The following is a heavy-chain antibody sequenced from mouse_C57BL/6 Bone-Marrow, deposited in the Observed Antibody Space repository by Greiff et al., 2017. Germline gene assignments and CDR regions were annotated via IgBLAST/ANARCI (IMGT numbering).Heavy chain of an antibody. Sequence: QVQLKQPGAELVKPGASVKMSCKASGYTFTSYWITWVKRRPGQGLEWIGDIYPGSGSTNYNEKFKSKATLTVDTSSSTAYMQLSSLTSEDSAVYYCARHYYGNYVFDYWGQGTTLTVSS. CDR2: IYPGSGST. V-gene: IGHV1-55*01. CDR1: GYTFTSYW. D-gene: IGHD2-1*01. J-gene: IGHJ2*01. CDR3: ARHYYGNYVFDY.